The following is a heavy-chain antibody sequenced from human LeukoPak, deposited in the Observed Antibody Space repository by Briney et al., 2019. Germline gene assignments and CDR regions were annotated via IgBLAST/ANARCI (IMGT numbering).Heavy chain of an antibody. CDR2: IYYTGTT. J-gene: IGHJ5*02. D-gene: IGHD3-22*01. CDR1: GDSISSSY. Sequence: SETLSLTCTVSGDSISSSYWSWIRQPPGKTLEWIGYIYYTGTTNYNPSLKSRVTMSIDTSKNQFSLNLNSVTAAGTAVYYCARGFYDSSGYSNCFDPWGQGTLVTVSS. CDR3: ARGFYDSSGYSNCFDP. V-gene: IGHV4-59*01.